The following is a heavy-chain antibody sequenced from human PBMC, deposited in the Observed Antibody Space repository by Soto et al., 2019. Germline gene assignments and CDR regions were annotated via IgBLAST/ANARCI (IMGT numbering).Heavy chain of an antibody. CDR2: IYYSGST. V-gene: IGHV4-59*01. D-gene: IGHD4-4*01. Sequence: LALTCTVSGGSISSYYWSWIRQPPGKGLEWIGYIYYSGSTNYNPSLKSRVTISVDTSKNQFSLKLSSVTAADTAVYYCARAGDYSNYYYYGMDVWGQGTTVTVSS. CDR1: GGSISSYY. CDR3: ARAGDYSNYYYYGMDV. J-gene: IGHJ6*02.